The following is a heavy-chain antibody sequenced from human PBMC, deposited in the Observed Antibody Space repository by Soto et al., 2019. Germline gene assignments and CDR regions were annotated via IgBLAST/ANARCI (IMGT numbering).Heavy chain of an antibody. CDR1: GGTFSSYP. V-gene: IGHV1-69*04. CDR3: ARDSYPGWFDP. D-gene: IGHD3-10*01. CDR2: IIPILGIA. Sequence: QVQLVQSGAEVKKPGSSVKVSCKASGGTFSSYPISWVRQAPGQGLEWMGRIIPILGIANYAQKFQGRVTITADKSTSTAYMELSSLRSEDTAVYYCARDSYPGWFDPWGQGTLVTVSS. J-gene: IGHJ5*02.